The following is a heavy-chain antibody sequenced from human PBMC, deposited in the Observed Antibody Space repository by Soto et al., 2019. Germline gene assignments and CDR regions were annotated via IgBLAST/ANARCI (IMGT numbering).Heavy chain of an antibody. Sequence: VKVSCKASGGTFSSYAISWVRQAPGQGLEWMGGIIPIFGTANYAQKFQGRVTITADESTSTAYMELSSLRSEDTAVYYCARDPCGGDCYSGWDYYGMDVWGQGTTVTVSS. J-gene: IGHJ6*02. CDR1: GGTFSSYA. CDR3: ARDPCGGDCYSGWDYYGMDV. V-gene: IGHV1-69*13. D-gene: IGHD2-21*02. CDR2: IIPIFGTA.